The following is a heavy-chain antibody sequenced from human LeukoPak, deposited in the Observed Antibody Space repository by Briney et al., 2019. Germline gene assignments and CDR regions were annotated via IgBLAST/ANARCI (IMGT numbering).Heavy chain of an antibody. CDR1: GFTFSSYW. Sequence: PGGSLRLSCAASGFTFSSYWMSWVRQAPGKGLEWVANIKQDGSEKYYVDSVKGRFTISRDNAKNSLYLQMNSLRAEDTAVYYCARVVGGYSYGYPDYWGQGTLVTVSS. CDR3: ARVVGGYSYGYPDY. CDR2: IKQDGSEK. J-gene: IGHJ4*02. D-gene: IGHD5-18*01. V-gene: IGHV3-7*01.